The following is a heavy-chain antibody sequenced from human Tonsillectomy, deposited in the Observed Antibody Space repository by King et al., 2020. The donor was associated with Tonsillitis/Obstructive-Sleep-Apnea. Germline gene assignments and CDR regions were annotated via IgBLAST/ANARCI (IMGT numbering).Heavy chain of an antibody. J-gene: IGHJ4*02. CDR3: ARDLRSYRGYGGFDY. V-gene: IGHV1-46*01. CDR2: INPSGGST. D-gene: IGHD5-12*01. Sequence: VQLVESGAEVKKPGASVKVSCKASGYTFTSYYMHWVRQAPGQGLEWMGIINPSGGSTNYAQKFQGRVTMTRDTSTSTVYMELSSLRSEDTAVYYCARDLRSYRGYGGFDYWGQGTLVTVSS. CDR1: GYTFTSYY.